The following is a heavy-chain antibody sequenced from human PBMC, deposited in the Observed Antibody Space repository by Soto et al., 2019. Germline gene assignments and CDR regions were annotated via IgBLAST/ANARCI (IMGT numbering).Heavy chain of an antibody. CDR3: ARDRYTIFGVGDAFDI. CDR1: GGTFSSYA. J-gene: IGHJ3*02. V-gene: IGHV1-69*13. D-gene: IGHD3-3*01. CDR2: IIPIFGTA. Sequence: SVEVSCKASGGTFSSYAISWVRQAPGQGLEWMGGIIPIFGTANYAQKFQGRVTITADESTSTAYMELSSLRSEDTAVYYCARDRYTIFGVGDAFDIWGQGTMVTVSS.